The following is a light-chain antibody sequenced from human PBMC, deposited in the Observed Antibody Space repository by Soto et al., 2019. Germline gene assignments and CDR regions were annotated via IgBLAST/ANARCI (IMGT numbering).Light chain of an antibody. V-gene: IGLV2-23*01. CDR2: EGT. CDR1: NNL. Sequence: QSALTQPASVSGSLGQSITISCTGTNNLVSWYQQHPGKAPKVVLYEGTKRPSGVSNRFSGSNSGSTASLTISGLQAEDEAHYFCCAYVGARSYVFGPGTKLTVL. CDR3: CAYVGARSYV. J-gene: IGLJ1*01.